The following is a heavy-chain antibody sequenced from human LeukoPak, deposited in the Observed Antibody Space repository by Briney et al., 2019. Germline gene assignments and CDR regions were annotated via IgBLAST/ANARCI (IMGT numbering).Heavy chain of an antibody. J-gene: IGHJ4*02. D-gene: IGHD3-16*01. Sequence: GGSLRFSCAASGFTFSNYWMHWVRQAPGKGLVWVSRINSDGSTTTYADSVKGRFTISRDNAKNTLYLQMNSLRAEDTAVYYCTRGGVDYWGQGTLVTVSS. V-gene: IGHV3-74*01. CDR3: TRGGVDY. CDR1: GFTFSNYW. CDR2: INSDGSTT.